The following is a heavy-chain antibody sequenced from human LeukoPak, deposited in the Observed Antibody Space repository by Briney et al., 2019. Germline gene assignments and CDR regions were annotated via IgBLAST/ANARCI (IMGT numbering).Heavy chain of an antibody. Sequence: GGSLRLSCAASEFTFSRYGMHWVRQAPGKGLEWVAFIRYDGSNKYYADSVKGRFTISRDNSKNTLYLQMNSLRAEDTAVYYCAKDPESYCGGDCYSHYFDYWGQGTLVTVSS. CDR3: AKDPESYCGGDCYSHYFDY. J-gene: IGHJ4*02. D-gene: IGHD2-21*02. CDR1: EFTFSRYG. CDR2: IRYDGSNK. V-gene: IGHV3-30*02.